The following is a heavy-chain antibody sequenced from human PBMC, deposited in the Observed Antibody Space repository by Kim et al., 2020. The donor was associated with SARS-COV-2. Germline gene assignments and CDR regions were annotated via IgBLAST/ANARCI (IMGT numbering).Heavy chain of an antibody. J-gene: IGHJ4*02. CDR3: ARGPGRLSKWAAAIVVVPTPFDY. CDR1: GFTFSSYG. V-gene: IGHV3-33*01. CDR2: IWYDGSNK. Sequence: GGSLRLSCAASGFTFSSYGMHWVRQAPGKGLEWVAVIWYDGSNKYYADSVKGRFTISRDNSKNTLYLQMNSLRAEDTAVYYCARGPGRLSKWAAAIVVVPTPFDYWGQGTLVTVSS. D-gene: IGHD2-2*02.